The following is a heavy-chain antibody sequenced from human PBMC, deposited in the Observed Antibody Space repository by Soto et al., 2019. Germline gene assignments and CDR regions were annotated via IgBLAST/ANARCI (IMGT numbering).Heavy chain of an antibody. CDR1: GFTFSSYE. V-gene: IGHV3-48*03. D-gene: IGHD6-6*01. J-gene: IGHJ5*02. CDR2: ISSSGSTI. Sequence: GGSLRLSCAASGFTFSSYEMNWVRQAPGKGLEWVSYISSSGSTIYYADSVKGRFTISRDNAKNSLYLQMNSLRAEDTAVYYCARDQPLYSSLSPWFDPWGQGTLVTVSS. CDR3: ARDQPLYSSLSPWFDP.